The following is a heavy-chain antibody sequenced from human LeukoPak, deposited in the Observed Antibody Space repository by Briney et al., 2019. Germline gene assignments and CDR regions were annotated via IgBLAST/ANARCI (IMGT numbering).Heavy chain of an antibody. D-gene: IGHD6-6*01. J-gene: IGHJ4*02. Sequence: GGSLRLSCTASGFSFSGHWMHWARQLPGKGLVWVSRISPTGSTTSYADSVKGRFTVSRDNAKNTLYLQVNNLRAEDTAVYYCTRGPNSNWSGLDFWGQGTLLTVSS. CDR3: TRGPNSNWSGLDF. CDR1: GFSFSGHW. V-gene: IGHV3-74*01. CDR2: ISPTGSTT.